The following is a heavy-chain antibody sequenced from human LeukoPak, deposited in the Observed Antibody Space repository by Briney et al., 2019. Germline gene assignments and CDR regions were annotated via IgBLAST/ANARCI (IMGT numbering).Heavy chain of an antibody. D-gene: IGHD2-2*02. Sequence: PGGSLRLSCTASGFTFSNFWMGWVRQAPGKGLEWVANIKQDETEKFYLGSVKGRFTISRDNAKNSLYLQMNSLRAEDTAVYYCAKDVEDCSSTSCYTDYFDYWGQGTLVTVSS. J-gene: IGHJ4*02. V-gene: IGHV3-7*03. CDR2: IKQDETEK. CDR3: AKDVEDCSSTSCYTDYFDY. CDR1: GFTFSNFW.